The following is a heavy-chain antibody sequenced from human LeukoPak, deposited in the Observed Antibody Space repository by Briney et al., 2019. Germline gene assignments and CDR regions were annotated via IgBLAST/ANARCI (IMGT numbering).Heavy chain of an antibody. D-gene: IGHD3-22*01. V-gene: IGHV3-23*01. J-gene: IGHJ4*02. Sequence: GGSLRLSCAASGFTFSSYWMSWDRQAPGKGLEWVSGMSGSGDNTYYADSVKGRFTISRDNSKNTLYVQVNSLGTEDTAAYYCAKGSYYDSSGSFYFDYWGQGTLVTVSS. CDR1: GFTFSSYW. CDR3: AKGSYYDSSGSFYFDY. CDR2: MSGSGDNT.